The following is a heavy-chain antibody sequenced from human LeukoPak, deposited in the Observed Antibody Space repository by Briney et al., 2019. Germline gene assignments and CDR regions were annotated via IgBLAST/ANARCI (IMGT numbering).Heavy chain of an antibody. V-gene: IGHV3-23*01. Sequence: QSGGSLRLSCAASGFTFSSYGMIWVRQAPGKGLEWVSSISGSGDSTYYADSVKGRFTISRDNSRNTLYLQMKSLRAEDTAVYYCAKDWDWNLPPIPFFDYWGQGTLVTVSS. CDR3: AKDWDWNLPPIPFFDY. D-gene: IGHD1-7*01. J-gene: IGHJ4*02. CDR1: GFTFSSYG. CDR2: ISGSGDST.